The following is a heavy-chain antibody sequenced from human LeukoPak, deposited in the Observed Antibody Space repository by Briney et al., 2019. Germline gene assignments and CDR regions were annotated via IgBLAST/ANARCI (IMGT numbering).Heavy chain of an antibody. D-gene: IGHD3-22*01. CDR2: ISAYNGNT. CDR3: ARGSVYYDSRGYYPYYFDY. CDR1: GYTFTSYG. Sequence: ASVKVSCKASGYTFTSYGISRVRQAPGQGLEWMGWISAYNGNTNYAQKLQGRVTMTTDTSTSTAYMELRSLRSDDTAFYYCARGSVYYDSRGYYPYYFDYWGQGTLVTVSS. J-gene: IGHJ4*02. V-gene: IGHV1-18*01.